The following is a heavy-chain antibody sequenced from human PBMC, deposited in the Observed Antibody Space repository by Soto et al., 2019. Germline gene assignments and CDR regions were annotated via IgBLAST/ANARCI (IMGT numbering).Heavy chain of an antibody. V-gene: IGHV4-59*11. CDR1: GGSISNHY. CDR3: AREGSYGDSSYYYGMDV. J-gene: IGHJ6*02. Sequence: TSETLSLTCTVSGGSISNHYWSWIRQPPGKGLEWIGYIYYSGSTYYNPSLKSRVTISVDTSKNQFSLKLSSVTAADTAVYYCAREGSYGDSSYYYGMDVWGQGTTVTVSS. D-gene: IGHD4-17*01. CDR2: IYYSGST.